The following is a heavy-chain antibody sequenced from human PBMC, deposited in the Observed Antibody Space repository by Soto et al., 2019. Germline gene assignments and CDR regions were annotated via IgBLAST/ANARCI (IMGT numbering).Heavy chain of an antibody. CDR1: GYTFSSFG. D-gene: IGHD6-13*01. J-gene: IGHJ4*02. V-gene: IGHV1-18*04. Sequence: ASVKVSCKTSGYTFSSFGISWVRQAPGQGLEWMGWISPYNDNRNYAQNLQGRVTMTTDTSTSTAYMELRSLRSDDTAMYYCARDRIAAAGPFDYWGQGTLVTVPQ. CDR2: ISPYNDNR. CDR3: ARDRIAAAGPFDY.